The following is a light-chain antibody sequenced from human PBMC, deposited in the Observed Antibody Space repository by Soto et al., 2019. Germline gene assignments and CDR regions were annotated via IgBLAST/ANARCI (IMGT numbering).Light chain of an antibody. V-gene: IGKV3-15*01. CDR1: QSVSSN. Sequence: EIVMTQSPATLSVSPGERATLSCRASQSVSSNLAWYQQKPGQAPTLLIYGASTRATGIPARFSGSGSGTAFTLTISRLQSEDFAVYYCQQYNNWPRTFGQGTKVEI. J-gene: IGKJ1*01. CDR2: GAS. CDR3: QQYNNWPRT.